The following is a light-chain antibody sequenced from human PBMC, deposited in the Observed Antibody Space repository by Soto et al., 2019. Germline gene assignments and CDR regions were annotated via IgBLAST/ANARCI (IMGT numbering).Light chain of an antibody. CDR1: QSISSW. CDR2: DAS. V-gene: IGKV1-5*01. CDR3: QQLNTYLIT. Sequence: DIQLTQSPSTLSASVGDRVTITCRASQSISSWLAWYQQKPGKAPKLLIYDASSLESGVPSRFSGSGSGTEFTLTISSLQPEDFATYYCQQLNTYLITFGQGTKVDIK. J-gene: IGKJ1*01.